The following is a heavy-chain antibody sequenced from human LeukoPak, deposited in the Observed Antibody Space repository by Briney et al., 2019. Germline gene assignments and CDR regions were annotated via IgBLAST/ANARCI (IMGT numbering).Heavy chain of an antibody. J-gene: IGHJ4*02. CDR1: GGSISSGGYY. D-gene: IGHD2/OR15-2a*01. V-gene: IGHV4-30-2*01. CDR3: ARVVFLNAKIDY. Sequence: SETLSLTCTVSGGSISSGGYYWSWIRQPPGKGLEWIGYIYHSGSTYYNPSLKSRVTISVDRSKNQFSLKLSSVTAADTAVYYCARVVFLNAKIDYWGQGTLVTVSS. CDR2: IYHSGST.